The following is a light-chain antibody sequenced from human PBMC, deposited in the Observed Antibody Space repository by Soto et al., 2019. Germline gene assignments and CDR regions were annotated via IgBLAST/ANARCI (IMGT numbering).Light chain of an antibody. CDR3: QQYDNGPPYT. V-gene: IGKV3-15*01. CDR1: QSVSTN. CDR2: GAS. J-gene: IGKJ2*01. Sequence: EVVMTQSPATLSVSPGERATLSCRASQSVSTNLAWYQQKPGQAPRLLIYGASTRATNIPVRFRGSGSGTEFTLTISTLQSEDFAVYYCQQYDNGPPYTFGQGTKLEIK.